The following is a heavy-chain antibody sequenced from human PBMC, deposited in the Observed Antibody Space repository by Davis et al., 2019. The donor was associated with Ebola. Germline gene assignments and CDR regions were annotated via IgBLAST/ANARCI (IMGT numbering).Heavy chain of an antibody. J-gene: IGHJ3*02. V-gene: IGHV4-38-2*02. Sequence: SETLSLTCTVSGGSITGYYWSWIRQSPGKGLEWIGSVSHSGSTYYNPSLRGRVSISLDTSRNQFSLKMDSVTAADTAIYYCAKDTSNIWFDIWGQGTMVTVSS. CDR3: AKDTSNIWFDI. D-gene: IGHD1-26*01. CDR1: GGSITGYY. CDR2: VSHSGST.